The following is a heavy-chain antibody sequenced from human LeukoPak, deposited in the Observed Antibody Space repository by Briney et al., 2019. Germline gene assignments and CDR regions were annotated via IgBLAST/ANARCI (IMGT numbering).Heavy chain of an antibody. J-gene: IGHJ4*02. CDR1: GGSISRGSYY. CDR2: IYNSGST. D-gene: IGHD3-10*01. CDR3: ARQTFGVLYFDS. Sequence: PSQTLSPTCIVSGGSISRGSYYWSWIRQPAGKGLEWMGRIYNSGSTNYNPSLKSRVTISTDMSKNQISLKLSSVTAADTAVYYCARQTFGVLYFDSWGQGTLVIVSS. V-gene: IGHV4-61*02.